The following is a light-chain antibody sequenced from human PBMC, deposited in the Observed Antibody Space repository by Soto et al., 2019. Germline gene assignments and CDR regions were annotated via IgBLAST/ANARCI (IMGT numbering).Light chain of an antibody. Sequence: QAVLTQPPSASGTPGQTVIISCSGSRSDIGSNSVNWSQHLPGTAPKLVSYNNNQRPSGVPDGFSGSKSVTSASLAISGLQSEDEADYYCAAWDDSLTGPVFGTGTKVTVL. V-gene: IGLV1-44*01. J-gene: IGLJ1*01. CDR3: AAWDDSLTGPV. CDR2: NNN. CDR1: RSDIGSNS.